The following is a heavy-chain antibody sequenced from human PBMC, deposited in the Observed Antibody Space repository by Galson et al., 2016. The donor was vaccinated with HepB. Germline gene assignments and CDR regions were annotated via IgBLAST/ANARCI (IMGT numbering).Heavy chain of an antibody. CDR3: AHRRYSGDYPNWFDP. V-gene: IGHV2-5*02. D-gene: IGHD1-26*01. J-gene: IGHJ5*02. CDR2: IYWDHDK. CDR1: GFSLSTHGVG. Sequence: PALVKPTQTLTLTCTFSGFSLSTHGVGVGWVRQPPGKALEWLAVIYWDHDKRDSPSLRSRLTITKDTPKNQVVLTMTNMDPVDTATYHCAHRRYSGDYPNWFDPWGQGTLVTVSS.